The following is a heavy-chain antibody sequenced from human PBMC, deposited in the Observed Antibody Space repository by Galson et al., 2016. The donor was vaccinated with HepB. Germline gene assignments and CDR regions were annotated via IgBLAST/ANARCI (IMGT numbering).Heavy chain of an antibody. D-gene: IGHD6-19*01. CDR2: ISGDGGTS. J-gene: IGHJ4*02. Sequence: SLRLSCAASGFTFSNYAMSWVRQAPGKGLEWVSSISGDGGTSYYADSVQGRFTTSRDRSKNTLSLQMHSLRADDTAVYYCAKFTQQWLDRVSYLDYWGQGALVTVSS. V-gene: IGHV3-23*01. CDR1: GFTFSNYA. CDR3: AKFTQQWLDRVSYLDY.